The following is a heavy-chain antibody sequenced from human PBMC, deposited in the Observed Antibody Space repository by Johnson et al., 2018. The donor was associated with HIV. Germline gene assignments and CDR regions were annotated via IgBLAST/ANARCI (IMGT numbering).Heavy chain of an antibody. CDR3: ARGRYAYDI. V-gene: IGHV3-20*04. CDR1: GFNFDDYA. J-gene: IGHJ3*02. CDR2: VNWNGGSI. Sequence: VQLVESGGGVVRPGGSLRLSCAASGFNFDDYAMSWVRQVPGKGLEGVSGVNWNGGSIGYADSVKGRFTISRDNSKNTLYLQMNSLGAGDTAVYYCARGRYAYDIWGQGTMVTVSS.